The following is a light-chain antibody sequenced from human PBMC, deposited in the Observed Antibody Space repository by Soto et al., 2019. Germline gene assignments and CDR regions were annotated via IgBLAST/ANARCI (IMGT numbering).Light chain of an antibody. CDR2: AVS. V-gene: IGLV2-14*01. CDR3: SSYTSDSSYV. J-gene: IGLJ1*01. Sequence: QSVLTQPASVSGSPGHSITISCSGTSSDVGLYDYVSWYQQHPGKAPQLMIYAVSNRPSGVSNRFSASKSGNTASLFISGLQAEDEADYYCSSYTSDSSYVSGSGTKVTVL. CDR1: SSDVGLYDY.